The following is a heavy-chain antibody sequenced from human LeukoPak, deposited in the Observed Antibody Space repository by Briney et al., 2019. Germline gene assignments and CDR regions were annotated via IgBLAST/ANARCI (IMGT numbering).Heavy chain of an antibody. CDR2: IYTTGST. V-gene: IGHV4-4*07. CDR1: SGSISSYY. D-gene: IGHD6-19*01. Sequence: SETLSLTCTISSGSISSYYWSWIRQPAGKGLEWIGRIYTTGSTNYNPSLKSRVTMSADTSKNQFSLKLSSVTAADTAVYYCARDLNVAVAGPIFDSWGQGTLVTVSS. CDR3: ARDLNVAVAGPIFDS. J-gene: IGHJ4*02.